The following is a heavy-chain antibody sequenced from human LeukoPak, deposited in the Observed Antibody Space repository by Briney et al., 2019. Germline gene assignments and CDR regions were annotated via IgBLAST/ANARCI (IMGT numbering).Heavy chain of an antibody. CDR2: ISGGGDSA. D-gene: IGHD6-19*01. V-gene: IGHV3-23*01. CDR3: AKDLSSGWYASDY. J-gene: IGHJ4*02. CDR1: GFTFSNYA. Sequence: PGGSLRLSCVASGFTFSNYAMNWVRQAPGKGLEWVSTISGGGDSAYYADSVKGRFTISRDNSRNTLYLQMNSLRAEDTAVYYCAKDLSSGWYASDYWGQGTLVTVSS.